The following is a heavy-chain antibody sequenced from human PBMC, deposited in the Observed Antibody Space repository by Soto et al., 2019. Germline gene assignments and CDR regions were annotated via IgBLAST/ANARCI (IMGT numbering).Heavy chain of an antibody. Sequence: HPGGSLRLSCAASGFTFSSYGMHWVRQAPGKGLEWVAVISYDGSNKYYADSVKGRFTISRDNSKNTLYLQMNSLRAEDTAVYYCAKDQYVITFIQIDYWGQGTLVTVSS. V-gene: IGHV3-30*18. J-gene: IGHJ4*02. CDR2: ISYDGSNK. CDR3: AKDQYVITFIQIDY. D-gene: IGHD3-16*01. CDR1: GFTFSSYG.